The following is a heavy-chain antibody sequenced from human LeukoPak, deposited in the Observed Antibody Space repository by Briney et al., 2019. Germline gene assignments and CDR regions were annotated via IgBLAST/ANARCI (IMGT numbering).Heavy chain of an antibody. J-gene: IGHJ4*02. Sequence: PGGSLRLSCAASGFTFSSYAMSWVRQAPGKGLEWVSAISGSGGSTYYADSVKGRFTISRDNSKNTLYLQMNSLRAEDTAVYYCAKAHYYGSGSYYKGSPPYYFDYWGQGTLVTVSS. V-gene: IGHV3-23*01. D-gene: IGHD3-10*01. CDR2: ISGSGGST. CDR1: GFTFSSYA. CDR3: AKAHYYGSGSYYKGSPPYYFDY.